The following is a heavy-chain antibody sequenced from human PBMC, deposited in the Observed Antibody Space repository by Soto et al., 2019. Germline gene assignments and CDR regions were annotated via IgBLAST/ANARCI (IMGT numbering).Heavy chain of an antibody. J-gene: IGHJ5*02. CDR1: GFTFSSYS. CDR3: AREGSSWFNWFDP. V-gene: IGHV3-48*01. D-gene: IGHD6-13*01. Sequence: EVQLVESGGGLVQPGGSLRLSCAASGFTFSSYSMNWVRQAPGKGLEWVSYISSSSSTIYYADSVKGRFTISRDNAKNSLYMQMNSLGAEDAAVYYCAREGSSWFNWFDPWGQGTLVTVSS. CDR2: ISSSSSTI.